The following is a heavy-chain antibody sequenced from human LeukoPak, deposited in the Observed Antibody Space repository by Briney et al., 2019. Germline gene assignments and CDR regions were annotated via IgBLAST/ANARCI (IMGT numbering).Heavy chain of an antibody. CDR3: ARDRGWLQTYYFDY. CDR2: IIHIFGTA. V-gene: IGHV1-69*05. D-gene: IGHD5-24*01. J-gene: IGHJ4*02. CDR1: GGTFSSYA. Sequence: SVKVSCKASGGTFSSYAISWVRQAPGQGLEWMGRIIHIFGTANYAQKFQGRVTITTDESTSTAYMELSSLRSEDTAVYYCARDRGWLQTYYFDYWGQGTLVTVSS.